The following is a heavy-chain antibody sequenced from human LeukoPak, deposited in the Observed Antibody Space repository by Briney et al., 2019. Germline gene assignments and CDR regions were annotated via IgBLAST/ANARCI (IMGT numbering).Heavy chain of an antibody. CDR1: GGTFSSYA. D-gene: IGHD3-22*01. J-gene: IGHJ4*02. CDR3: ARSSRYYDSSGLQAYYFDY. CDR2: IIPIFGTA. V-gene: IGHV1-69*13. Sequence: ASVKVSCKASGGTFSSYAISWVRQAPGQGLEWMGGIIPIFGTANYAQKFQGRVTITAEESTSTAYMELSSLRSEDTAVYYCARSSRYYDSSGLQAYYFDYWGQGTLVTVSS.